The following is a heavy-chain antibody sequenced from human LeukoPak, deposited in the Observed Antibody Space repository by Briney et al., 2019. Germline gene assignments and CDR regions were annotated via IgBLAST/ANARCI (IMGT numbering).Heavy chain of an antibody. CDR1: GYSISSGYY. CDR2: IYHSGST. CDR3: ARELDSGSCELDY. J-gene: IGHJ4*02. D-gene: IGHD1-26*01. Sequence: NPSETLSLTCTVSGYSISSGYYWGWIRQPPGKGLEWIGSIYHSGSTYYNPSLKSRVTISVDTSKNQFSLKLSSVTAADTAVYYCARELDSGSCELDYWGQGTLVTVSS. V-gene: IGHV4-38-2*02.